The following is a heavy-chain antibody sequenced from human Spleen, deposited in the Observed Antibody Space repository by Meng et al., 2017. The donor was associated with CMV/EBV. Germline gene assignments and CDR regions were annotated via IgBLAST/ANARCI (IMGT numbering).Heavy chain of an antibody. D-gene: IGHD2-15*01. CDR1: GGTFNT. CDR3: ARTLGAATFDH. J-gene: IGHJ4*02. CDR2: IIPDLGIT. V-gene: IGHV1-69*02. Sequence: KVSCKASGGTFNTIAWVRQAPGQGLEWMGRIIPDLGITNYAQKFQGRVTITADKSTSTAYMEVTSLRSEDTAVYYCARTLGAATFDHWGQGALVTVSS.